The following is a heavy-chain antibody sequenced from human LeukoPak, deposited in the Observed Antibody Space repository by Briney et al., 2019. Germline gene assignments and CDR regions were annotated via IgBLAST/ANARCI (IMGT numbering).Heavy chain of an antibody. Sequence: ASVKVSCKASGYTFTSYYMNWVRQAPGQGLEWMGIINPSGGTTTSAQKFQGRVTMTRDTSTSTVYMELSSLRSDDTAVYYCARPGTTADSSGYSYSDAFDIWGQGTMVTVSS. V-gene: IGHV1-46*01. D-gene: IGHD3-22*01. J-gene: IGHJ3*02. CDR1: GYTFTSYY. CDR3: ARPGTTADSSGYSYSDAFDI. CDR2: INPSGGTT.